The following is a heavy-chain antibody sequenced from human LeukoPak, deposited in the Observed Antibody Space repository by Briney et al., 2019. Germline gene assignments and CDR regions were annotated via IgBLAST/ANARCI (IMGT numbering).Heavy chain of an antibody. CDR2: ISSSGSTI. CDR3: ARGGVLRFLEWSAPFDY. J-gene: IGHJ4*02. V-gene: IGHV3-48*03. Sequence: GGSLRLSCAASGFTFSSYEMNWVRQAPGKGLEWVSYISSSGSTIYYADSVKGRFTISRDNAKNSLYLQMNSLRAEDTAVYYCARGGVLRFLEWSAPFDYWGQGTLITVSS. D-gene: IGHD3-3*01. CDR1: GFTFSSYE.